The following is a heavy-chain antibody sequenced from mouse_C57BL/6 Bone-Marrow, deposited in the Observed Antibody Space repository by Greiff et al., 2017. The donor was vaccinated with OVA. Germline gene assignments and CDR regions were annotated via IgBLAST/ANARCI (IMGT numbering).Heavy chain of an antibody. CDR3: ARHGNWYFDV. Sequence: DVKLVESGGGLVKPGGSLKLSCAASGFTFSDYGMHWVRQAPEKGLEWVAYISSGSSTIYYADTVKGRFTISRDNAKNTLFLQMISLRSEDTAMYYCARHGNWYFDVWGTGTTVTVSS. V-gene: IGHV5-17*01. J-gene: IGHJ1*03. D-gene: IGHD1-1*01. CDR1: GFTFSDYG. CDR2: ISSGSSTI.